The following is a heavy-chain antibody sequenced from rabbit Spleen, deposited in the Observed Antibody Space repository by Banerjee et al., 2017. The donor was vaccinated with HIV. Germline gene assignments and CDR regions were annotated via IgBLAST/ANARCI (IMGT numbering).Heavy chain of an antibody. D-gene: IGHD6-1*01. CDR2: INAVTGKA. J-gene: IGHJ4*01. CDR1: GFSFSNKAV. Sequence: QEQLVESGGGLVKPEGSLKLSCTASGFSFSNKAVMCWVRQAPGKGLEWIACINAVTGKAVYASWAKGRFTFSKTSSTTVTLQMTSLTAADTATYFCARDPYGGYDGVAYASNLWGPGTLVTVS. CDR3: ARDPYGGYDGVAYASNL. V-gene: IGHV1S45*01.